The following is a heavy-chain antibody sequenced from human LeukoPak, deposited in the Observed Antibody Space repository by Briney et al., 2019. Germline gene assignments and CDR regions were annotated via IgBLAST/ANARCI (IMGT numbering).Heavy chain of an antibody. J-gene: IGHJ3*02. Sequence: GGSLRLSCAASGFTFSTYTMDWVRQAPGKGLEWVSSITRSSSYIYYADSVRGRFTISRDNAKNSLYLQMNSPRAEDTAVYYCASGEAAFDIWGQGTRVTVPS. CDR2: ITRSSSYI. CDR1: GFTFSTYT. CDR3: ASGEAAFDI. V-gene: IGHV3-21*01. D-gene: IGHD3-10*01.